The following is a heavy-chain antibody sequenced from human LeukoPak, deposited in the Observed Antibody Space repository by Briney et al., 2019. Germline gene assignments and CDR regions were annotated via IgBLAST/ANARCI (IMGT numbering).Heavy chain of an antibody. Sequence: PGGSLRLSCAVSGITFSSFWMSWVRQAPGKGLEWVANIKQDGSEKYYVDSVKGRFTISRDNAKNSMYLQMNSLRAEDTAVYYCAREFTRRGYFDLWGRGTLVTVSS. J-gene: IGHJ2*01. CDR3: AREFTRRGYFDL. CDR1: GITFSSFW. V-gene: IGHV3-7*01. CDR2: IKQDGSEK.